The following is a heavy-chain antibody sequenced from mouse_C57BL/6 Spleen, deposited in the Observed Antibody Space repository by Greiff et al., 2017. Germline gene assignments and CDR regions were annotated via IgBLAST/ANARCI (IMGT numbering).Heavy chain of an antibody. CDR1: GYSFTGYY. V-gene: IGHV1-42*01. J-gene: IGHJ2*01. CDR3: ARWAGNFDY. CDR2: INPSTGGT. Sequence: VQLKESGPELVKPGASVKISCKASGYSFTGYYMNWVKQSPEKSLEWIGEINPSTGGTTYNQKFKAKATLTVDKSSSTAYMQLKSLTSEDSAVYYCARWAGNFDYWGQGTTLTVSS.